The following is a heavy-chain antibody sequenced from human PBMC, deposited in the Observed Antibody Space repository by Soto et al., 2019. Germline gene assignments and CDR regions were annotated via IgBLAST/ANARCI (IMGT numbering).Heavy chain of an antibody. CDR1: GGSISSGGYS. CDR3: ARASGYYDSAGYSS. J-gene: IGHJ5*02. V-gene: IGHV4-30-2*01. D-gene: IGHD3-22*01. CDR2: IYHSGTT. Sequence: QLQLQKSGSGLVKPSQTLSLTCAVSGGSISSGGYSWSWIRQPPGKGLEWIGYIYHSGTTYYNPSLKSRVIISEDKSKNQFSLKLNSVTAADTAVYYCARASGYYDSAGYSSWGQGTLVTVSS.